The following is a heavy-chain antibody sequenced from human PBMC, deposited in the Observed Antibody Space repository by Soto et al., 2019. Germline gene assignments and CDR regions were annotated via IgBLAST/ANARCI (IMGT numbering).Heavy chain of an antibody. J-gene: IGHJ6*02. CDR1: GFTFSSYA. CDR3: AKDLWKVVVPAAMRDYYGMDV. Sequence: EVQLLESGGGLVQPGGSLRLSCAASGFTFSSYAMSWVRQAPGKGLEWVSAISGSGGSTYYADSVKGRFTISRDNSKNTLYLQMNSLRAEDTAVYYCAKDLWKVVVPAAMRDYYGMDVWGQGTTVTVSS. CDR2: ISGSGGST. V-gene: IGHV3-23*01. D-gene: IGHD2-2*01.